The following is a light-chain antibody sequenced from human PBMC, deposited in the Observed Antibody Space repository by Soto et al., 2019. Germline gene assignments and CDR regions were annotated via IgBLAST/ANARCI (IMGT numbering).Light chain of an antibody. CDR1: SSDVGGYNL. Sequence: QSALTQPASMSGSPGQSITISCTGSSSDVGGYNLVSWYQHHPGKAPKLIIYEGSQRPSGVSNRFFGSKSGNTASLTISWLQAEDEADYHCCSYAGSSSYVFGTGTKLTVL. CDR2: EGS. V-gene: IGLV2-23*01. J-gene: IGLJ1*01. CDR3: CSYAGSSSYV.